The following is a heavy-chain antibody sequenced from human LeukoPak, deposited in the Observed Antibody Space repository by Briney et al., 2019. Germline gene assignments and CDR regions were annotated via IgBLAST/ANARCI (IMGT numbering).Heavy chain of an antibody. V-gene: IGHV5-51*01. Sequence: GESLKISCKGSGYSFTSYWIGWVRQIPGKGLEWMGIIYPGDSDTRYSPSFQGQVTISADKSISTAYLQWSSLKASDTAMYYCASGPSIVGAQGWLDYWGQGTLVTVSS. CDR2: IYPGDSDT. CDR1: GYSFTSYW. J-gene: IGHJ4*02. D-gene: IGHD1-26*01. CDR3: ASGPSIVGAQGWLDY.